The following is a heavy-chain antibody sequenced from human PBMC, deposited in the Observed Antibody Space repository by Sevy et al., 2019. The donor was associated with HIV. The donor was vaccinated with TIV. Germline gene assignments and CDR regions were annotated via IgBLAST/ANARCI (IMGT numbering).Heavy chain of an antibody. J-gene: IGHJ6*02. CDR1: GYCFTTYW. V-gene: IGHV5-51*01. CDR2: IYPGDSDT. Sequence: GESLKISCKTSGYCFTTYWIDWVRQMPGKGLEWMGIIYPGDSDTRYSLSFQGQVTISVDKSFSTAYLQWSSLKASDTAIYYCARGARGTLPAFYYYGLDVWGQGTTVTVSS. CDR3: ARGARGTLPAFYYYGLDV. D-gene: IGHD1-1*01.